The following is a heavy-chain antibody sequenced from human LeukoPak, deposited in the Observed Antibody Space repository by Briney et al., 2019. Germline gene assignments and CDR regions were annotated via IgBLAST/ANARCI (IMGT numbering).Heavy chain of an antibody. CDR3: ARAMTTHYYFYYMDV. D-gene: IGHD4-11*01. J-gene: IGHJ6*03. CDR2: IYHRGSI. Sequence: SETLSLTCDVSGDSISSGNWWGWVRQPPGKGLEWIGEIYHRGSINYNPSLDSRVTISIDKSKNQFSLKLSSVTAADTAVYYCARAMTTHYYFYYMDVWGKGTTVTVSS. CDR1: GDSISSGNW. V-gene: IGHV4-4*02.